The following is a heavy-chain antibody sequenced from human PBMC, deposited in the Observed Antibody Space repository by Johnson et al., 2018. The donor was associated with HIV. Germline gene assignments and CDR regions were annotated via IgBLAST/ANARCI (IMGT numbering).Heavy chain of an antibody. CDR2: ISGSAIST. CDR1: GFTFDDYG. CDR3: ARGGYYYDSYDAFDI. J-gene: IGHJ3*02. Sequence: EVQLVESGGGVVRPGGSLRLSCVASGFTFDDYGMSWVRQAPGKGLEWVSGISGSAISTYYADSVEGRFTISRDNSKNTLYLQMNSLRAEDTAVYYCARGGYYYDSYDAFDIWGQGTMVTVSS. V-gene: IGHV3-23*04. D-gene: IGHD3-22*01.